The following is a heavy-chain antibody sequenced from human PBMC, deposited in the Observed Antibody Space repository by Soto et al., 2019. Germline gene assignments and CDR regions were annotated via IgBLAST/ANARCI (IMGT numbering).Heavy chain of an antibody. Sequence: SVKVSCKAPGGTFSSYAISWVRQAPGQGLEWMGGIIPIFGTANYAQKFQGRVTITADESTSTAYMELSSLRSEDTAVYYCARDVLGYCSSTSCPQYQHWGQGTLVTVSS. D-gene: IGHD2-2*01. CDR1: GGTFSSYA. CDR2: IIPIFGTA. CDR3: ARDVLGYCSSTSCPQYQH. V-gene: IGHV1-69*13. J-gene: IGHJ1*01.